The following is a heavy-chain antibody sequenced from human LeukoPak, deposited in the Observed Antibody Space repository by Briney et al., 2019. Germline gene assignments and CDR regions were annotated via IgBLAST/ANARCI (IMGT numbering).Heavy chain of an antibody. D-gene: IGHD6-13*01. CDR1: GFTFSTYV. CDR2: IWHDGTNE. V-gene: IGHV3-33*06. Sequence: GGSLRLSCAASGFTFSTYVMHWVRQAPGRGLEWVAVIWHDGTNENYADSVKGRFTISRDNSKNTLYLQMNSLRAEDTGVYYCAKVKFSSSWYLFDHWGQGTLVTVSS. CDR3: AKVKFSSSWYLFDH. J-gene: IGHJ4*02.